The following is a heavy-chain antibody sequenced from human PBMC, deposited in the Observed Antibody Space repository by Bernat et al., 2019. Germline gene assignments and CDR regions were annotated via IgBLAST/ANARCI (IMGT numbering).Heavy chain of an antibody. Sequence: QVQLVESGGGVVQPGRSLRLSCAASGFTFSSYGMHWVRQAPGKGLEWVAVIWYDGSNKYYADSVKGRFTISRDNSKNTLYLQMNSLRAEDTAVYYCAKDNYGDTWPHYYYYYGMDVWGQGTTVTVSS. CDR1: GFTFSSYG. CDR3: AKDNYGDTWPHYYYYYGMDV. J-gene: IGHJ6*02. V-gene: IGHV3-33*06. D-gene: IGHD4-17*01. CDR2: IWYDGSNK.